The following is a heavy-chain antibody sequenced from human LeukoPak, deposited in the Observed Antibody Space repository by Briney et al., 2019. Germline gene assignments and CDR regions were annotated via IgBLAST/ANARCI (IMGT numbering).Heavy chain of an antibody. V-gene: IGHV3-23*01. Sequence: GGSLRLSCAVSGITLSNYGMSWVRQAPGKGLEWVAGISGSGGGTYYADSVKGRFTISRDNPKNTLYLQMSSLRAEDTAVYFCAKRGVVIRVILVGFHKEAYYFDSWGQGALVTVSS. CDR2: ISGSGGGT. CDR3: AKRGVVIRVILVGFHKEAYYFDS. CDR1: GITLSNYG. D-gene: IGHD3-22*01. J-gene: IGHJ4*02.